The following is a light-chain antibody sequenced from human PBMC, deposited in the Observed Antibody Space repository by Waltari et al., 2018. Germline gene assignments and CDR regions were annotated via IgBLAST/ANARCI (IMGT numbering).Light chain of an antibody. Sequence: EIVLTQSPATLSLSPGERATLSCRASQSVSSYLAWYQQRPGQAPRLLTYDASHRATGIPARFSGSGSGTDFTLTISSLEPEDFALYYCQQRSNWPPSITFGQGTRLEIK. J-gene: IGKJ5*01. CDR2: DAS. CDR1: QSVSSY. CDR3: QQRSNWPPSIT. V-gene: IGKV3-11*01.